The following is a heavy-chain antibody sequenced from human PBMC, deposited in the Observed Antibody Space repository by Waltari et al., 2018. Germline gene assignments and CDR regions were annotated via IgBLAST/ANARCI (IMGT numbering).Heavy chain of an antibody. J-gene: IGHJ4*02. CDR1: GGSISSSSYY. CDR2: IYYSGST. V-gene: IGHV4-39*01. Sequence: QLQLQESGPGLVKPSETLSLTCTVSGGSISSSSYYWGWIRQPPGKGLEWIGSIYYSGSTYYNPSLKSRVTISVDTSKNRFSLKLSSVTAADTAVYYCARQGSIVVVPAAQLDYWGQGILVTVSS. CDR3: ARQGSIVVVPAAQLDY. D-gene: IGHD2-2*01.